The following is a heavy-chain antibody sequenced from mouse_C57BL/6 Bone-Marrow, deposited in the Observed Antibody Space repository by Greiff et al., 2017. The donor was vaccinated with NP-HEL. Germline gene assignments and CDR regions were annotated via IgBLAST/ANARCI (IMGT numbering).Heavy chain of an antibody. CDR2: IDPENGDT. J-gene: IGHJ2*01. CDR3: TLTGADY. CDR1: GFNIKDDY. Sequence: VQLQQSGAEFVRPGASVKLSCTASGFNIKDDYMHWVKQRPEQGLEWIGWIDPENGDTEYATKFQGKATITADTSSNTAYLQLSSLTSEDTAVYYCTLTGADYWGQGTTLTVSS. V-gene: IGHV14-4*01. D-gene: IGHD4-1*01.